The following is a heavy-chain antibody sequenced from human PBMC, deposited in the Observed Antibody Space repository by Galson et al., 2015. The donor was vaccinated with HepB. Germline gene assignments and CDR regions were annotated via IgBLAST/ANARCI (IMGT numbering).Heavy chain of an antibody. CDR2: IKSKTDGGTT. D-gene: IGHD6-13*01. J-gene: IGHJ6*02. CDR3: TTYFGYSSSWYLFYYYYGMDV. Sequence: SLRLSCAASGFTFSNAWMSWVRQAPGKGLEWVGRIKSKTDGGTTDYAAPVKGRFTISRDDSKNTLYLQMNSLKTEDTAVYYCTTYFGYSSSWYLFYYYYGMDVWGQGTTVTVSS. V-gene: IGHV3-15*01. CDR1: GFTFSNAW.